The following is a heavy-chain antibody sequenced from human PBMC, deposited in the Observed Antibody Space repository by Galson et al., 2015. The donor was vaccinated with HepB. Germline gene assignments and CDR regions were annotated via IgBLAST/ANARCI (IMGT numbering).Heavy chain of an antibody. V-gene: IGHV2-70*04. CDR1: GISLSTDGMR. CDR2: IGWDGEK. D-gene: IGHD7-27*01. Sequence: ALVKPTQTLTLTCTFSGISLSTDGMRVGWIRQPPGKALEWLARIGWDGEKYYRSSLKTRLTISKDTSKNQVVLKMTKMDPVDTATYYCARIRHWGDAFDVWGQGTVVTVSS. CDR3: ARIRHWGDAFDV. J-gene: IGHJ3*01.